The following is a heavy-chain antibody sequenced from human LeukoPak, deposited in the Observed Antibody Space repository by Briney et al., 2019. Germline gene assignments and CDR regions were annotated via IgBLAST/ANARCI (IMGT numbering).Heavy chain of an antibody. Sequence: GGSLRLSCAASGFTFSSYEMNWVRQAPGKGLEWVSYISSSGSTIYYADSVKGRFTISRDNAKNSLYLQMNSLRAEDTAVYYCARVKYNEYAPDFDYWGQGTLVTVSS. CDR2: ISSSGSTI. V-gene: IGHV3-48*03. J-gene: IGHJ4*02. CDR3: ARVKYNEYAPDFDY. CDR1: GFTFSSYE. D-gene: IGHD1-14*01.